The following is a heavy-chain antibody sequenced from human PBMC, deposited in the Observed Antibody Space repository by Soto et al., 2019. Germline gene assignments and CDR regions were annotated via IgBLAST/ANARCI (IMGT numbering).Heavy chain of an antibody. CDR3: ARDFGSRRRYYYYGMDV. D-gene: IGHD3-10*01. J-gene: IGHJ6*02. CDR1: GFTVSSNY. Sequence: GSLRLSCAASGFTVSSNYMSWVRQAPGKGLEWVSVIYSGGSTYYADSVKGRFTISRDNSKNTLYLQMNSLRAEDTAVYYCARDFGSRRRYYYYGMDVWGQGTTVTVSS. CDR2: IYSGGST. V-gene: IGHV3-53*01.